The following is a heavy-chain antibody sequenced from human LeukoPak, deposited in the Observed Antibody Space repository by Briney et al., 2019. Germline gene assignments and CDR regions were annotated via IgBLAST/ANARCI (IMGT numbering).Heavy chain of an antibody. CDR2: IQNDGINE. D-gene: IGHD3-16*01. CDR3: ARRGPPDGNYGNWIDP. Sequence: GGSLRLSCAASGFTLRTYGIHWVRQAPVRGLDWVATIQNDGINEYYADSVKGRFTISRDISKNIVYLQMNSLTVEDTAIYYCARRGPPDGNYGNWIDPWGQGTLVTVSS. J-gene: IGHJ5*02. CDR1: GFTLRTYG. V-gene: IGHV3-30*19.